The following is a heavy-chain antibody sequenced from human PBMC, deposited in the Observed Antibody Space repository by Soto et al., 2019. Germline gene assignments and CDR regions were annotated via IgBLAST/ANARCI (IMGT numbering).Heavy chain of an antibody. J-gene: IGHJ4*02. CDR3: ARRVLKRYSSSRYDY. CDR1: GGSISSSSYY. V-gene: IGHV4-39*01. CDR2: IYYSGST. D-gene: IGHD6-13*01. Sequence: QLQLQESGPGLVKPSETLSLTCTVSGGSISSSSYYWGWIRQPPGKGLEWIGSIYYSGSTYYNPSLKSRVTISVDTSKNQFSLKLSSVTAADTAVYYCARRVLKRYSSSRYDYWGQGTLVTVSS.